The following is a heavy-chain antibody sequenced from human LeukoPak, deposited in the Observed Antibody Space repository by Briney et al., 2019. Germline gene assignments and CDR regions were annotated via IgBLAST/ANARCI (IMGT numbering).Heavy chain of an antibody. CDR3: ARGVRYSSSWYNYYYGMDV. Sequence: SETLSLTCAVYGGSFSGYYWSRIRQPPGKGLEWIGEINHSGSTNYNPSLKSRVTISVDTSKNQFSLKLSSVTAADTAVYYCARGVRYSSSWYNYYYGMDVWGQGTTVTVSS. CDR1: GGSFSGYY. CDR2: INHSGST. D-gene: IGHD6-13*01. J-gene: IGHJ6*02. V-gene: IGHV4-34*01.